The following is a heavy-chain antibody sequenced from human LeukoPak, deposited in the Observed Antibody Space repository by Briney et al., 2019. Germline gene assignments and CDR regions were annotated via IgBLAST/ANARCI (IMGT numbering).Heavy chain of an antibody. D-gene: IGHD3-22*01. J-gene: IGHJ4*02. CDR1: GISVRTTY. CDR2: LYTGGGT. CDR3: IRSGYRHPYHFDS. Sequence: GSLSLSCAASGISVRTTYMSWVRQAPGKGLEWVSVLYTGGGTDHADSVKGRFTISRDNSKNTLSLQMNSLRVEDTAIYYCIRSGYRHPYHFDSWGQGTLVIVSS. V-gene: IGHV3-53*01.